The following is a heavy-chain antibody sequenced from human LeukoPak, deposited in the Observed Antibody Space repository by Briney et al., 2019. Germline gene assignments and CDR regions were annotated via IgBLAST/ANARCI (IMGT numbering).Heavy chain of an antibody. J-gene: IGHJ5*02. V-gene: IGHV1-2*02. CDR2: INPKNGGT. CDR3: ATKKTPLYCGGDCYSGLGWFDP. D-gene: IGHD2-21*02. CDR1: GYTFTDYH. Sequence: GASVKVSCKASGYTFTDYHIHWVRQAPGQGLEWMGWINPKNGGTRFAQKFQGRVTMTRDTSIITAYMELNSLRSDDTAVYYCATKKTPLYCGGDCYSGLGWFDPWGQGTLITVSS.